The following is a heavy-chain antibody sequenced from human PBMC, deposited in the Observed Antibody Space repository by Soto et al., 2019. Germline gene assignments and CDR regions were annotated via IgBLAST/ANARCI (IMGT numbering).Heavy chain of an antibody. D-gene: IGHD6-6*01. CDR2: IIPIFGTA. CDR1: GGTFSSYA. Sequence: SVKVSCKASGGTFSSYAISWVRQAPGQGLEWMGGIIPIFGTANYAQKFQGRVTITADESTSTAYMELSSLRSEDTAVYYCARNLSIAARPVAFDIWGQGTMVTV. V-gene: IGHV1-69*13. CDR3: ARNLSIAARPVAFDI. J-gene: IGHJ3*02.